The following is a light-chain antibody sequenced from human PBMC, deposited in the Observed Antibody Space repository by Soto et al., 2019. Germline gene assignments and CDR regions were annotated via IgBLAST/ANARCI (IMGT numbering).Light chain of an antibody. CDR2: GTS. Sequence: DIQLTQSPSSLSASIGDRVTITCRASESISRYINWYQQKPGKAPNLLIYGTSTLQSGVPLRFSANGSGTEFSLTITSLQPEEFATYCCQQSYSILWTFGQGTKVDI. CDR3: QQSYSILWT. CDR1: ESISRY. V-gene: IGKV1-39*01. J-gene: IGKJ1*01.